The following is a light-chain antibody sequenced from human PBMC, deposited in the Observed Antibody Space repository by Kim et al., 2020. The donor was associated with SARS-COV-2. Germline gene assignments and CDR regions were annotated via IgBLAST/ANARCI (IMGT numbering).Light chain of an antibody. CDR2: YDT. CDR1: NIGSKS. Sequence: VAPGKTARITCGGDNIGSKSVHWYQQKPGQAPVVVIFYDTGRPSGVPERFSGSNSGDTATLTISWVEAGDEADYYCQVWDRSTNHVFGGGTKLTVL. J-gene: IGLJ3*02. V-gene: IGLV3-21*04. CDR3: QVWDRSTNHV.